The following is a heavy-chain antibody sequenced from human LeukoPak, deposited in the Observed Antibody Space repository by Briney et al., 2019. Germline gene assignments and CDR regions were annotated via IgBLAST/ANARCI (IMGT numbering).Heavy chain of an antibody. Sequence: GASVKVSCEASGYTFTTYGIGWVRQAPGQGLEWMGWISGYNGNTNYAQKFQGRVTMTTDTSTSTAYMELRSLRSDDTAVYYCARTSHESVLYWSDLWRQGTLVIVSS. V-gene: IGHV1-18*01. CDR2: ISGYNGNT. CDR3: ARTSHESVLYWSDL. J-gene: IGHJ5*02. D-gene: IGHD3-16*01. CDR1: GYTFTTYG.